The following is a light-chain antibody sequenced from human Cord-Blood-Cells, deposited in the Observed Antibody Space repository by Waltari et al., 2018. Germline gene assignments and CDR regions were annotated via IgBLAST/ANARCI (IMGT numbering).Light chain of an antibody. CDR1: QSVSSH. Sequence: EIVLTHSPATLSSSPGARATLSCRASQSVSSHLAWYQQKPGQPPRLLIYDASNSATGSPARFSGSGYGTDFTRTISSLLAEEFAVDYCQQRRNWLTFGGGTKVEIK. J-gene: IGKJ4*01. V-gene: IGKV3-11*01. CDR3: QQRRNWLT. CDR2: DAS.